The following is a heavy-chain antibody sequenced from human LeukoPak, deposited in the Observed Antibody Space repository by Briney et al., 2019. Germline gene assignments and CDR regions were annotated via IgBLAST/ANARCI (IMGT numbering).Heavy chain of an antibody. CDR1: GGSISSSSYY. Sequence: PSETLSLTCTVSGGSISSSSYYWAWIRQPPGKGLEWIGSIYYTGSTYYNPSLKSRVTISVDTSKNQFSLKLSSVTAADTAVYYCARDLTTPDYGDCFDYWGQGTLVTVSS. CDR2: IYYTGST. CDR3: ARDLTTPDYGDCFDY. V-gene: IGHV4-39*07. D-gene: IGHD4-17*01. J-gene: IGHJ4*02.